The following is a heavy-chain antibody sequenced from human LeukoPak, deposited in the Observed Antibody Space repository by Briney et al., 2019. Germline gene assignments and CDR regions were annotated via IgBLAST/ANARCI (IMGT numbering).Heavy chain of an antibody. CDR1: GGSIYSSSYY. D-gene: IGHD6-19*01. V-gene: IGHV4-39*01. Sequence: SETLSLTCTVSGGSIYSSSYYWGWIRQPPGKGLEWIGSIYYSGSTYYNPSLKSRVTISGGTSKNQFSLELSTVTAADAAVYYCARLYTSGWHVDYWGQGTLVTVSS. CDR3: ARLYTSGWHVDY. CDR2: IYYSGST. J-gene: IGHJ4*02.